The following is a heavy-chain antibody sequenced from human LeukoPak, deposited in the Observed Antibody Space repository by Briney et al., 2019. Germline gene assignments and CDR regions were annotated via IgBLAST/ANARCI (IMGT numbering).Heavy chain of an antibody. CDR2: IYHSGST. D-gene: IGHD1-26*01. Sequence: SETLSLTCTVSGYSISSGYYWGWIRQPPGKGLEWIGSIYHSGSTYYNPSLESRVTISVDTSKNQFSLKLSSVTAADTAVYYCARVFGATTHYFDYWGQGTLVTVSS. J-gene: IGHJ4*02. CDR3: ARVFGATTHYFDY. CDR1: GYSISSGYY. V-gene: IGHV4-38-2*02.